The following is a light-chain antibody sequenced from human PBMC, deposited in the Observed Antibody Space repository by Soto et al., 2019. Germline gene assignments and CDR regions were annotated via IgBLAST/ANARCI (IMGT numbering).Light chain of an antibody. V-gene: IGKV3-15*01. J-gene: IGKJ5*01. CDR2: GAS. CDR1: QSVSSN. Sequence: ELVMTQSPATLSVSPGARATLSCRASQSVSSNLAWYQQKPGQAPRLLIYGASTRATGIPARFSGSGSGTEFTLTISSLQSEDVAVYYCQQGITFGQGTRLEIK. CDR3: QQGIT.